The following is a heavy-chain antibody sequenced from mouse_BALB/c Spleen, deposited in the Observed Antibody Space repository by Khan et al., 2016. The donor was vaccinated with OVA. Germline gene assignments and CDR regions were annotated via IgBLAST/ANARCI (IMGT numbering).Heavy chain of an antibody. CDR3: ARPAYDGYYDY. V-gene: IGHV1S137*01. D-gene: IGHD2-3*01. CDR1: GYTFTDYA. CDR2: ISTYSGNT. Sequence: QVQLQQSGPELVRPGVSVKISCKGSGYTFTDYAMYWVKQSHAESLEWIGLISTYSGNTNYNQKFKGKAKMTVDKSSTTAYMELARLTSEDSAIYYCARPAYDGYYDYWGQGTTLTVSS. J-gene: IGHJ2*01.